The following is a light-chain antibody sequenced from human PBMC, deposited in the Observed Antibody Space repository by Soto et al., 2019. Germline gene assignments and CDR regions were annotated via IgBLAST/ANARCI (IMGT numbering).Light chain of an antibody. CDR3: MQSLQSPRT. CDR1: QSLLHSNGYNY. J-gene: IGKJ1*01. Sequence: DIVMTQSPLSLPVTPGEPASISCRSSQSLLHSNGYNYLDWYLQKPGQSPQLLIYLGSNRASGVPDRFSGSGSGTDFTLKISRVEAEDVGVYYCMQSLQSPRTVDQGTKVEIK. V-gene: IGKV2-28*01. CDR2: LGS.